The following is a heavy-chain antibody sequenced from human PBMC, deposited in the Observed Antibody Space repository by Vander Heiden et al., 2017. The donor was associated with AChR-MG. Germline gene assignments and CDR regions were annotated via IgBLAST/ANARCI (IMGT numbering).Heavy chain of an antibody. V-gene: IGHV3-7*01. CDR2: INQDGSER. CDR1: GFTFTSYY. D-gene: IGHD3-10*01. Sequence: EVQLVQSGGGLVQPGGSLRLPCAASGFTFTSYYMTWVRQAPGKGLEWVATINQDGSERYYVDSVKSRFTISRDNAQNLVYLEMSSLRVEDTGLYVGARDRVRGFPYCEFWGQGSLGSVS. CDR3: ARDRVRGFPYCEF. J-gene: IGHJ4*02.